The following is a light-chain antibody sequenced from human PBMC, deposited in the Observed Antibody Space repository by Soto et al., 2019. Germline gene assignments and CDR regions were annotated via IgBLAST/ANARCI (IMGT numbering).Light chain of an antibody. V-gene: IGLV2-14*03. CDR3: TSYTTSSTYV. Sequence: QSALAQPASVSGSPGQSITIFCTGTSSDVGSYNYVSWYQQHPGRAPKLMIYDVTNRPSGVSNRFSGSKSGSTASLTISGLQAEDEDDYFCTSYTTSSTYVFGTGTKLTVL. CDR1: SSDVGSYNY. CDR2: DVT. J-gene: IGLJ1*01.